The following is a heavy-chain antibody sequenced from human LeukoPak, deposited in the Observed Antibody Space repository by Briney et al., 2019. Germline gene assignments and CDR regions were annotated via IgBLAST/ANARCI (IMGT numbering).Heavy chain of an antibody. CDR3: IFRGYAQGYYYMDV. Sequence: GGSLRLSCAASGFTFSGSAMHWVRQASGKGLEWVGRIRSKANSYASAYAASVKVRITISRDDSKNTAYLQMNSLKTEDTAGYYCIFRGYAQGYYYMDVWGKGTTVTVSS. CDR1: GFTFSGSA. V-gene: IGHV3-73*01. D-gene: IGHD2-2*01. J-gene: IGHJ6*03. CDR2: IRSKANSYAS.